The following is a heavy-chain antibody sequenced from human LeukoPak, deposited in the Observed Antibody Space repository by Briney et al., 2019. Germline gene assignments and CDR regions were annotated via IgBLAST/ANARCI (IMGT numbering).Heavy chain of an antibody. CDR2: IWYDGSNK. CDR3: ARAGEGDYYY. CDR1: GFTFSTYG. J-gene: IGHJ4*02. Sequence: GGSLRLSCAASGFTFSTYGMHWXRQAPGKGLEWVAVIWYDGSNKYYADSVKGRFTIXRDNSKNTLYLQMNSLIAEDTAVYYCARAGEGDYYYWGQGTLVTVSS. D-gene: IGHD7-27*01. V-gene: IGHV3-33*01.